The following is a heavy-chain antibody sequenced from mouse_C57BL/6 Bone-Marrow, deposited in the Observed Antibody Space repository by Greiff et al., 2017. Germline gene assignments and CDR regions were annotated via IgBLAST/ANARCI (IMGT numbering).Heavy chain of an antibody. CDR1: GYTFTSYW. CDR2: IDPSDSYT. J-gene: IGHJ2*01. Sequence: QVQLQQSGAELVKPGASVKLSCKASGYTFTSYWMQWVKQRPGQGLEWIGEIDPSDSYTNYNQKFKGKATLTVDTSSSTAYMQLSSLTSEDSAVYYCAGGRYWGQGTTHTVSS. CDR3: AGGRY. V-gene: IGHV1-50*01.